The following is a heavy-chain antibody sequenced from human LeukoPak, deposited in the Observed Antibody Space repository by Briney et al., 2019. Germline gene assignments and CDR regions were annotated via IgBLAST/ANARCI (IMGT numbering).Heavy chain of an antibody. J-gene: IGHJ4*02. D-gene: IGHD5-18*01. CDR2: ISSSSSYI. Sequence: RGSLRLSCAASGFTFDDYGMSWVRQAPGKGLEWVSSISSSSSYIYYADSVKGRFTISRDNARKSLYLQMNTLRAEDTAVYYCARGSDTAMVLFSCFDYWGQGTLVTVSS. CDR3: ARGSDTAMVLFSCFDY. V-gene: IGHV3-21*01. CDR1: GFTFDDYG.